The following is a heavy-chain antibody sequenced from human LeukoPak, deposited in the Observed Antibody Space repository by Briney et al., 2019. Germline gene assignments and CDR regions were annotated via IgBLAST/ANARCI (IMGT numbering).Heavy chain of an antibody. V-gene: IGHV4-34*01. J-gene: IGHJ5*02. CDR3: ARGSTLEWLSERTFDP. CDR1: GGSFSGYY. Sequence: SETLSLTCAVYGGSFSGYYWSWIRQPPGKGLEWIREINHSGSTNYNPSLKSRVTISVDTSKNQFSLKLSSVTAADTAVYYWARGSTLEWLSERTFDPWGQGTLVTVSS. CDR2: INHSGST. D-gene: IGHD3-3*01.